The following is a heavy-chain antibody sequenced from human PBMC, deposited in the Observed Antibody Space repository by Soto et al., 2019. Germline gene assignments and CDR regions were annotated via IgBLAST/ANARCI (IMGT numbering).Heavy chain of an antibody. D-gene: IGHD3-10*01. CDR1: GGSISSYY. CDR2: IYYSGST. Sequence: TSETLSRSCPVAGGSISSYYWSWIRQPPGKVLELIGYIYYSGSTNYNPSLKSRVTISVDTSKNQFSLKLSSVTAADTAVYYCAREEVLLWFGELLWNGFDSWAHRTLDTVSS. J-gene: IGHJ4*01. V-gene: IGHV4-59*01. CDR3: AREEVLLWFGELLWNGFDS.